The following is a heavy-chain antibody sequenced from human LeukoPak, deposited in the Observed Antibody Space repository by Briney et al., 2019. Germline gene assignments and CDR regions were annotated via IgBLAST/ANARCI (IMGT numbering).Heavy chain of an antibody. D-gene: IGHD2-15*01. CDR3: AREWVGDCSGGSCYIYYYYYGMDV. V-gene: IGHV4-61*01. J-gene: IGHJ6*02. Sequence: SETLSLTCTVSGGSVSSGSYYWSWIRQPPGKGLEWIGYIYYSGSTNYNPSLKSRVTISVDTSKNQFSLKLSSVTAADTAVYYCAREWVGDCSGGSCYIYYYYYGMDVWGQGTTVTVSS. CDR1: GGSVSSGSYY. CDR2: IYYSGST.